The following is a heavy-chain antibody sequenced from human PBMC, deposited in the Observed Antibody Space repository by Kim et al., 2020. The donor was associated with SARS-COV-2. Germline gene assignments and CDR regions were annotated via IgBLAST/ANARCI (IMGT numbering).Heavy chain of an antibody. D-gene: IGHD2-21*01. CDR2: IHPDNSDT. Sequence: GESLKISCKTSGYSFSTYWIVWVRQMPGKGLEYMGIIHPDNSDTRYSPSFQGPVTISADKSSNTSYLQWSSLKVPDSAVYFCSRRGYCGGISCYSDYLDY. J-gene: IGHJ4*01. CDR3: SRRGYCGGISCYSDYLDY. CDR1: GYSFSTYW. V-gene: IGHV5-51*01.